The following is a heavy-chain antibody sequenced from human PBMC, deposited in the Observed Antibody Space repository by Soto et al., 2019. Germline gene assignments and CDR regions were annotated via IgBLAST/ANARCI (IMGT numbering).Heavy chain of an antibody. CDR1: GGSISSTDHF. Sequence: QVQLQESGPGLVKPSGTLSLTCTVSGGSISSTDHFWGWIRQPPGKGLEWIGSIYYTGTTYYNTSLKGLVTMSVDTSKNSFSLRLSSVTAADAAVYYCARQVTCDILAAPCLLDNWGQGSLVIVSS. V-gene: IGHV4-39*01. CDR2: IYYTGTT. D-gene: IGHD3-9*01. CDR3: ARQVTCDILAAPCLLDN. J-gene: IGHJ4*02.